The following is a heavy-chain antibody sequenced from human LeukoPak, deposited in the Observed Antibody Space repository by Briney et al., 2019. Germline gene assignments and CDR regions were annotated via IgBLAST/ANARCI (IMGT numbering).Heavy chain of an antibody. J-gene: IGHJ4*02. V-gene: IGHV4-61*02. CDR3: ARGTLYSGWSYYFDY. CDR1: GGSISSANYY. Sequence: SETLSLTCTVSGGSISSANYYWSWIRQPAGKGLEWIGRIYTSGSTNYNPSLKSRVTISVDTSKNHFSLRLSSVTAADTAMYYCARGTLYSGWSYYFDYWGQGSQVTVSS. CDR2: IYTSGST. D-gene: IGHD6-19*01.